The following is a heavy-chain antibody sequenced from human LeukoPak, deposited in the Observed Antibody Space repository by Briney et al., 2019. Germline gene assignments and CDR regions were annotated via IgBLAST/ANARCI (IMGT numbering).Heavy chain of an antibody. CDR2: INPNSGNT. CDR3: ARSNRRAPITIFGPKQHYYYGMDV. CDR1: VCTFTSYD. D-gene: IGHD3-3*01. J-gene: IGHJ6*02. Sequence: ASVQVSCQACVCTFTSYDINGVRPATGQGLAWMGWINPNSGNTGYEQKFQGRVTMTRNTSISTAYMELSSLRSEDTAVYYCARSNRRAPITIFGPKQHYYYGMDVWGQGTTVTVSS. V-gene: IGHV1-8*01.